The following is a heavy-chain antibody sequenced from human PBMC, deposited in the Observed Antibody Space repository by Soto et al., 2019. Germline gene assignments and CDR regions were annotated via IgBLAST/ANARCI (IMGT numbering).Heavy chain of an antibody. J-gene: IGHJ5*02. CDR2: IKYDGSEE. D-gene: IGHD6-19*01. CDR3: ARDGDSSGWYNWFDP. Sequence: GGSLRLSCVVSGFSFSSVWMTWVRQAPGKGLECVANIKYDGSEEYYVDSVKGRFTISRDNAKNSLYLQMNSLRDEDTAVYYCARDGDSSGWYNWFDPWGQGTLVTVSS. CDR1: GFSFSSVW. V-gene: IGHV3-7*01.